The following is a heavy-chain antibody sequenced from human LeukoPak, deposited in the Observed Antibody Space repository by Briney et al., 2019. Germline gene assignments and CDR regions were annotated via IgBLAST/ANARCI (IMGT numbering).Heavy chain of an antibody. CDR2: INPNSGGT. CDR3: AAYSSGWQGDAFDI. J-gene: IGHJ3*02. V-gene: IGHV1-2*02. CDR1: GYTFTGYY. Sequence: ASVKVSCKASGYTFTGYYMHWVRQASGQGLEWMGWINPNSGGTNYAQKFQGRVTMTRDTSISTAYMELSRLRSDDTAVYYCAAYSSGWQGDAFDIWGQGTMVTVSS. D-gene: IGHD6-19*01.